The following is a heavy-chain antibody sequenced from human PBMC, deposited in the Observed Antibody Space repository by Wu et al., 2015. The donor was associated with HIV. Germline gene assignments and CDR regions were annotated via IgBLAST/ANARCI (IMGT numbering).Heavy chain of an antibody. CDR2: ISAYNGNT. Sequence: QVQLVQSGAEVKKPGASVKVSCKASGYTFTSYGISWVRQAPGQGLEWMGWISAYNGNTNYAQKLQGRVTITTDESTSTAYMELSSLRSEDTAVYYCARGVAYDSSGYYVYYYYYGMDVWGQGP. CDR1: GYTFTSYG. CDR3: ARGVAYDSSGYYVYYYYYGMDV. V-gene: IGHV1-18*01. J-gene: IGHJ6*02. D-gene: IGHD3-22*01.